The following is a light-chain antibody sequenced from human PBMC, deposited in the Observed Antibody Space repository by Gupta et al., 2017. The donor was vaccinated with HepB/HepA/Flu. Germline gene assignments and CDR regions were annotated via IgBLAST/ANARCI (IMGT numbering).Light chain of an antibody. CDR3: SEWDSSLSAGV. Sequence: QAGLTQPPSVSKDLRQIATITCTGNSNNVGNQGAAWLQQHQGHPPKLRSYRNNKRPSGISERFSASRSGNTAYLTITGLQPEDEADYDGSEWDSSLSAGVFGGGTKVTVL. J-gene: IGLJ3*02. CDR2: RNN. V-gene: IGLV10-54*04. CDR1: SNNVGNQG.